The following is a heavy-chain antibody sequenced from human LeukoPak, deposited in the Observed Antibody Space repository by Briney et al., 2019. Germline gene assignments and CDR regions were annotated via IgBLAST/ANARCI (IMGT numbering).Heavy chain of an antibody. D-gene: IGHD4-17*01. CDR3: AKAHFYGDYGLFDY. Sequence: PGGSLRLSCAASGFTFDDYAMHWVRQAPGKGLEWVSGISWNSGSIGYADSVKGRFTISRDNAKNSLYLQMNSLRAEDTALYYCAKAHFYGDYGLFDYWGQGTLVTVSS. CDR2: ISWNSGSI. CDR1: GFTFDDYA. J-gene: IGHJ4*02. V-gene: IGHV3-9*01.